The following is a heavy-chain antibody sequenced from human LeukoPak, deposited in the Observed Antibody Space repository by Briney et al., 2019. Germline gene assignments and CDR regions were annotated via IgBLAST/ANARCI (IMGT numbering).Heavy chain of an antibody. D-gene: IGHD2-21*02. Sequence: GRSLRLSCAASGFTFSSYGMHWVRQAPGKGLEWVAVIWYDGSNKYYADSVKGRFTISRDNAKNSLYLQMNSLRAEDSAVYYCARDILAYCGGDCFSTPLSEYWGQGTLVTVSS. CDR2: IWYDGSNK. V-gene: IGHV3-33*01. CDR1: GFTFSSYG. CDR3: ARDILAYCGGDCFSTPLSEY. J-gene: IGHJ4*02.